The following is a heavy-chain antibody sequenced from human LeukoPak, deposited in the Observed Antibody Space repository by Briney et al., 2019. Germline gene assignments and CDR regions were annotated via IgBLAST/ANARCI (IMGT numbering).Heavy chain of an antibody. V-gene: IGHV1-3*03. D-gene: IGHD2-21*02. CDR3: AKDVLQWWDTARGVGVGY. Sequence: GASVKVSCKASGYTFTSYAMHWVRQAPGQRLEWMGWINAGNGNTKYSQEFQGRVTITRDTSASTAYMELNSLRAEDTAVYYCAKDVLQWWDTARGVGVGYWGQGTLVTVSS. CDR2: INAGNGNT. CDR1: GYTFTSYA. J-gene: IGHJ4*02.